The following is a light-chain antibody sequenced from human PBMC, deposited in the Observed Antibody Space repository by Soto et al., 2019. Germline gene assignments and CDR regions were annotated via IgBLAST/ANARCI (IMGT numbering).Light chain of an antibody. CDR1: SSSIGAGYD. V-gene: IGLV1-40*01. CDR2: GNS. CDR3: QSYDSTLSDRYV. Sequence: QSVLTQPPSVSGAPGQRVTISCTGRSSSIGAGYDVHWYQQRPGTAPKLLIFGNSNRPSGVPDRFSGSKSGTSASLTITGLQAEDECDYYCQSYDSTLSDRYVFGSGTKLTVL. J-gene: IGLJ1*01.